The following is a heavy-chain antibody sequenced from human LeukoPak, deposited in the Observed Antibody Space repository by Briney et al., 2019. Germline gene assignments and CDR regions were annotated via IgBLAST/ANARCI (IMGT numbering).Heavy chain of an antibody. CDR3: ASRLDTAMVTAYYYYYMDV. CDR2: IGSSSSYA. J-gene: IGHJ6*03. V-gene: IGHV3-21*01. Sequence: PGGSLRLSCAASGFTFSSYSMNWVREAPGKGLEWVSSIGSSSSYAYYADSVKVRFTISRDHAKNSLYLQINSLRAEDTAVYYCASRLDTAMVTAYYYYYMDVWGKGTTVTVSS. D-gene: IGHD5-18*01. CDR1: GFTFSSYS.